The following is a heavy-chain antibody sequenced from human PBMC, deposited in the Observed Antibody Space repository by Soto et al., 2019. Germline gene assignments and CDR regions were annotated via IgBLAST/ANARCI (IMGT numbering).Heavy chain of an antibody. CDR1: GGSFSGYY. Sequence: SETLSLTCAVDGGSFSGYYLSWIRQPPGKGLEWIGHIFDSGTTYTNPSLRSQVAVSLDTSKNHFSLTLSSVTAADTAVYYWARGPFGEKVHYWGKEALFTASP. CDR3: ARGPFGEKVHY. V-gene: IGHV4-34*01. CDR2: IFDSGTT. D-gene: IGHD3-16*01. J-gene: IGHJ4*02.